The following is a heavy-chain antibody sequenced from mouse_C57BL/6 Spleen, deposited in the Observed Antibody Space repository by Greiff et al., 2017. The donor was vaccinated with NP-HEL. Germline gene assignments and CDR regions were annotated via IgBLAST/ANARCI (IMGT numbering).Heavy chain of an antibody. CDR2: ISYDGSN. CDR1: GYSITSGYY. V-gene: IGHV3-6*01. CDR3: ARGPNYYGRGYYFDY. Sequence: ESGPGLVKPSQSLSLTCSVTGYSITSGYYWNWIRQFPGNKLEWMGYISYDGSNNYNPSLKNRISITRDTSKNQFFLKLNSVTTEDTATYYCARGPNYYGRGYYFDYWGQGTTLTVSS. D-gene: IGHD1-2*01. J-gene: IGHJ2*01.